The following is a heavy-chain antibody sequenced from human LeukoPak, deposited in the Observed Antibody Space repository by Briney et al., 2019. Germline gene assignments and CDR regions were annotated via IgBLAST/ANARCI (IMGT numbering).Heavy chain of an antibody. V-gene: IGHV3-23*01. CDR2: ISGSGGST. CDR3: AKDAGCSSTSCYVRGGRNNWFDL. Sequence: GGSLRLSCAASGFTFSSYAMSWVRQAPGKGLEWVSAISGSGGSTYYADSVKGRFTISRDNSKNTLYLQMNSLRAEDTAVYYCAKDAGCSSTSCYVRGGRNNWFDLWGQGTLVTVSS. J-gene: IGHJ5*02. D-gene: IGHD2-2*01. CDR1: GFTFSSYA.